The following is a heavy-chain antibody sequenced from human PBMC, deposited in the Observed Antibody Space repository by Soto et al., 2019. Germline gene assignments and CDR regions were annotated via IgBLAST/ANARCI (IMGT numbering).Heavy chain of an antibody. D-gene: IGHD6-6*01. Sequence: QITLKESGPTLVKPTQTLTLTCTFSGFSLSASGVGVAWIRQPPGKALEWLALIFWNDDKFYTSSLRNRLTITKDTSKNQLILTLTNMEPEDAATYSCAHRVRGPAAPQIDSWGPGTLVTVSS. CDR1: GFSLSASGVG. CDR3: AHRVRGPAAPQIDS. J-gene: IGHJ4*02. V-gene: IGHV2-5*01. CDR2: IFWNDDK.